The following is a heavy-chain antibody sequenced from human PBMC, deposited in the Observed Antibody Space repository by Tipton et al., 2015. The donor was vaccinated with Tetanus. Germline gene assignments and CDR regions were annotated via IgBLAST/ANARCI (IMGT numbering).Heavy chain of an antibody. Sequence: LSCVASGFNFNSYSMNWVRQAPGKGLEWIGEVSQSGSANYNPSLESRVTISVDTSKNQFSLKLRSVTAADTAVYYCARLYSYGSLYWFDPWGQGTLVTVSS. D-gene: IGHD5-18*01. CDR1: GFNFNSYS. J-gene: IGHJ5*02. CDR3: ARLYSYGSLYWFDP. CDR2: VSQSGSA. V-gene: IGHV4-34*01.